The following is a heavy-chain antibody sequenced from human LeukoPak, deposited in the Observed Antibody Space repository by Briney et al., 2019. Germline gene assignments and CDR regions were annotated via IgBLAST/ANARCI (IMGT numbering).Heavy chain of an antibody. V-gene: IGHV5-51*01. J-gene: IGHJ6*03. Sequence: GESLKISYKGSGYSFTSYWIGWVRQMPGKVLGWMGIIYPGGSDTRYSPSFQGQVTISADKSISTAYLQWSSLKASDTAMYYCARSSSIAAAVYYYYYMDVWGKGTTVTVSS. CDR3: ARSSSIAAAVYYYYYMDV. CDR1: GYSFTSYW. D-gene: IGHD6-13*01. CDR2: IYPGGSDT.